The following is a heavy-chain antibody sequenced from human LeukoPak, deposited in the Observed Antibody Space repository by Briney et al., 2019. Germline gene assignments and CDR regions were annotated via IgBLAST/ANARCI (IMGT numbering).Heavy chain of an antibody. CDR1: GFTFSSYA. Sequence: GGSLRLSCAASGFTFSSYAMSWVRQAPGKGLEWVSAISGSGGSTYYADSAKGRFTISRDNSKNTLYLQMNSLRAEDTAVYYCAKAGRYYDSSGYLFDYWGQGTLVTVSS. D-gene: IGHD3-22*01. CDR3: AKAGRYYDSSGYLFDY. V-gene: IGHV3-23*01. CDR2: ISGSGGST. J-gene: IGHJ4*02.